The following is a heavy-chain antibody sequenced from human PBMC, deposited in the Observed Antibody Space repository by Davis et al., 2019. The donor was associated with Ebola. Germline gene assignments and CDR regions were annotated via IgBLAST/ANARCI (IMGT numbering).Heavy chain of an antibody. D-gene: IGHD4-17*01. V-gene: IGHV3-74*01. CDR2: MNSVGITP. CDR3: AARGHDDGDPPLDS. CDR1: GFPFSSDW. J-gene: IGHJ5*01. Sequence: PGGSLRLSCAASGFPFSSDWMHWVRHVPGKGLVCVPRMNSVGITPRYADSVKGRFTISRDNAKTTLYLQIDSLKAEDTAVYYCAARGHDDGDPPLDSWGQGTLVTVSS.